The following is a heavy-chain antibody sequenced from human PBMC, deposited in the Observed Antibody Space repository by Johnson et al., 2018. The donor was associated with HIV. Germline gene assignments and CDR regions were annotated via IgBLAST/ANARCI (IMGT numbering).Heavy chain of an antibody. CDR3: AKDRVGGGYYLRFDAFDI. J-gene: IGHJ3*02. CDR1: GFTFGNYA. D-gene: IGHD1-26*01. Sequence: VQLVESGGGVVQPGRSLRLSCAASGFTFGNYAMNWVRQAPGKGLEWVSGINTGGSTFYPDSVQGRFTISRDKSKNTLYLQMNSLRAEDTAGYYCAKDRVGGGYYLRFDAFDIWGPDTMVTVSS. CDR2: INTGGST. V-gene: IGHV3-23*04.